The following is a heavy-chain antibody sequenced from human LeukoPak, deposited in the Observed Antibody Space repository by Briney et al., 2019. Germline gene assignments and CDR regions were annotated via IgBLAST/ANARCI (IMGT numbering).Heavy chain of an antibody. J-gene: IGHJ3*02. CDR1: GFTFDDYA. Sequence: GGSVRLSCAASGFTFDDYAMHWVRQAPGKGLEWVSGISWNSGSIGYADSVKGRFTISRDNAKNSLYLQMNSLRAEDMALYYCAKGEVPYGDYVVGAFDIWGQGTMVTVSS. CDR3: AKGEVPYGDYVVGAFDI. CDR2: ISWNSGSI. D-gene: IGHD4-17*01. V-gene: IGHV3-9*03.